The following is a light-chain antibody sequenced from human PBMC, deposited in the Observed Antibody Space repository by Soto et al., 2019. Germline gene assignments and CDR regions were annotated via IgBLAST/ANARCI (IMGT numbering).Light chain of an antibody. CDR2: RVS. Sequence: EIVLTQSPGTLSLSPGERATLSCRASQTIATLAWYQRKPGQAPRLLIYRVSSRATGVPDRFSGSGSVTDYTLTISRLEPEDFAVYYCQQYGNLPLTFGGGTKVDIK. CDR1: QTIAT. V-gene: IGKV3-20*01. J-gene: IGKJ4*01. CDR3: QQYGNLPLT.